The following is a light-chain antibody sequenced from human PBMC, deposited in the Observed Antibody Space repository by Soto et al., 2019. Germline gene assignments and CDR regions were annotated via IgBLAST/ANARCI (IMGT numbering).Light chain of an antibody. CDR2: GAS. J-gene: IGKJ2*01. Sequence: EIVLTQSPGTLSLSPGERATLSCRASQNIITYLAWYQQKPGQAPGLLIYGASTRATGVPDRLSGSGSGADFTLTINRLEPEDFAVYFCQHYYRLPPTYGQGTKLEV. V-gene: IGKV3-20*01. CDR1: QNIITY. CDR3: QHYYRLPPT.